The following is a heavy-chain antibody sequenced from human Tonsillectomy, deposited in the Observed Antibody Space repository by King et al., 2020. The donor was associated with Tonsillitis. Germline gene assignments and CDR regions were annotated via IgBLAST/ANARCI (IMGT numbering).Heavy chain of an antibody. CDR3: AIRSPKFITPSQAFDI. J-gene: IGHJ3*02. V-gene: IGHV4-39*01. CDR1: GGSISSSSYY. CDR2: IYYSGST. Sequence: QLQESGPGLVKPSETLSLTCTVSGGSISSSSYYWGWIRQPPGKGLEWIGSIYYSGSTYYNPSLKSRVTISVDTSKNQFSLKLSSVTAADTAVYYCAIRSPKFITPSQAFDIWGQGTMVTVSS. D-gene: IGHD1-14*01.